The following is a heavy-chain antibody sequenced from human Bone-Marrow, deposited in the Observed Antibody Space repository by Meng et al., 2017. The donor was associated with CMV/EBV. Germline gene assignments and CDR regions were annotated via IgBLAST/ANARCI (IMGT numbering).Heavy chain of an antibody. Sequence: ISSGDCYWSWIRQPPGRGMEWIGYIYYSGSTYYNPSLKSRVTISVDTSKNQFSLKLSSVTAADTAVYYCAREAYYYDSSGYYGYFDYWGQGTLVTVSS. CDR3: AREAYYYDSSGYYGYFDY. D-gene: IGHD3-22*01. J-gene: IGHJ4*02. V-gene: IGHV4-30-4*01. CDR1: ISSGDCY. CDR2: IYYSGST.